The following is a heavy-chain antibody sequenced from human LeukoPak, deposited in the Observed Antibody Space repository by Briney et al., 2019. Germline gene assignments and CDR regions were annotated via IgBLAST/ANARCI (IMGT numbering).Heavy chain of an antibody. Sequence: SETLSLTCAAYGGSFSGYYWTWIRQPPGKGLEWIGEINHSGSTNYNPSLKSRVTISVDTSKNHLSLKLNSVTAADTAVYYCARLSLLPQHITMVRGVHPWGQGTLVTVSS. CDR1: GGSFSGYY. D-gene: IGHD3-10*01. J-gene: IGHJ5*02. CDR3: ARLSLLPQHITMVRGVHP. CDR2: INHSGST. V-gene: IGHV4-34*01.